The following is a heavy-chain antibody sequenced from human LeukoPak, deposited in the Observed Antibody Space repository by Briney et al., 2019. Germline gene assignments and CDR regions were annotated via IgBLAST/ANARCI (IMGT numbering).Heavy chain of an antibody. CDR1: GFTFSSYA. D-gene: IGHD6-13*01. CDR2: ISGSGGST. V-gene: IGHV3-23*01. J-gene: IGHJ4*02. Sequence: GGSLRLSCAARGFTFSSYAMSWVRQAPGKGLEWVSAISGSGGSTYYADSVKGRFTISRDNSKNTLYLQMNSLRAEDTAVYYCARGVYIAAAQYGYWGQGTLVTVSS. CDR3: ARGVYIAAAQYGY.